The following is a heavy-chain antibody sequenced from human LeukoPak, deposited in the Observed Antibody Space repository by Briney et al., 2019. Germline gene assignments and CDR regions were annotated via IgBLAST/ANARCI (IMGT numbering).Heavy chain of an antibody. J-gene: IGHJ4*02. CDR2: IYTSGST. D-gene: IGHD6-19*01. Sequence: SETLSLTCTVSGGSTSSYYWSWIRPPAGQGLEWIGRIYTSGSTNYNPSLKSRVIMSVDTSKNQFSLKLSSVTAADTAVYYCARRGIAVAGFDYWGQGTLVTVSS. CDR3: ARRGIAVAGFDY. CDR1: GGSTSSYY. V-gene: IGHV4-4*07.